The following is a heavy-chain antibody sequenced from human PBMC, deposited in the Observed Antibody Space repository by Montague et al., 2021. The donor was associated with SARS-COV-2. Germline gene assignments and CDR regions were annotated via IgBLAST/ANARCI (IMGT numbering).Heavy chain of an antibody. CDR1: SGSFSDYY. V-gene: IGHV4-34*01. CDR3: ARGQVTISGVLIFIPAAGPLDV. Sequence: SATLSLTCAVYSGSFSDYYWTWVRQPPGKGLEWIGEINHTGSASYNPSLKSRVTLSKDTSKNQFSLKLQSLTAADTAVYYCARGQVTISGVLIFIPAAGPLDVWGQGTLVTVSS. CDR2: INHTGSA. J-gene: IGHJ3*01. D-gene: IGHD3-3*01.